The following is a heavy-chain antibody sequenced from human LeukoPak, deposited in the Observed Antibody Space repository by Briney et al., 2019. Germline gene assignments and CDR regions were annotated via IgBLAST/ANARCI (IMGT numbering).Heavy chain of an antibody. CDR2: ISSSGSTI. Sequence: GGSLRLSWAAAGFTFSDYYMSWIRQAPGRGLEWVSYISSSGSTIYYADSVKGRFTISRDNAKNSLYLQMNSLRAEDTAVYYCASSVGADYFDYWGQGTLVTVSS. J-gene: IGHJ4*02. V-gene: IGHV3-11*01. CDR1: GFTFSDYY. D-gene: IGHD1-26*01. CDR3: ASSVGADYFDY.